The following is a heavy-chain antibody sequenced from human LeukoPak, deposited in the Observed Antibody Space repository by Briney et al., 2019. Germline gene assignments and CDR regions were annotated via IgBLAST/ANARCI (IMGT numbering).Heavy chain of an antibody. V-gene: IGHV3-15*01. CDR2: IKSKTDGGTT. CDR1: AFTFSNAW. J-gene: IGHJ3*02. D-gene: IGHD4-17*01. CDR3: TTDARRLQIAFDI. Sequence: GGSLRLSCAAFAFTFSNAWMSWVRQAPGKGLEWVGRIKSKTDGGTTDYAAPVKGRFTISRDDSKNTLYLQMNSLKTEDTAVCYSTTDARRLQIAFDIWGQGTMVTVSS.